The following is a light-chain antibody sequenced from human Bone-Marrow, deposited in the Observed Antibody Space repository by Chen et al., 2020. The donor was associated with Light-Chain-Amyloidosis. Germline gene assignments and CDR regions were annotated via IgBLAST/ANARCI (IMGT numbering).Light chain of an antibody. CDR3: QVWDRSSDRPV. CDR2: DDS. V-gene: IGLV3-21*02. Sequence: SYVLTQPSSVSVAPGQTATIACGGNNFGSTSVHWYQQTPGPAPLLVVYDDSDRPSGIPERLSGSNSGNTATLTSRRVEAGDEADYYCQVWDRSSDRPVFGGGTKLTVL. J-gene: IGLJ3*02. CDR1: NFGSTS.